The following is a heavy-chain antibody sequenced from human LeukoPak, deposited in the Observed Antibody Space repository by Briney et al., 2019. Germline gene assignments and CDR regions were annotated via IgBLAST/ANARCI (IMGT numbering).Heavy chain of an antibody. V-gene: IGHV3-23*01. D-gene: IGHD3-9*01. J-gene: IGHJ4*02. Sequence: GGSLRLSCAASGFTFSNYAMSWVRQAPGKGLEWVSAITGSGGGTYYADSVKGRFTISRDNSKNTLYLQMNSLRAEDTAVYYCAKWGDYDVLTGYYDPDYWGQGTLVTVSS. CDR2: ITGSGGGT. CDR3: AKWGDYDVLTGYYDPDY. CDR1: GFTFSNYA.